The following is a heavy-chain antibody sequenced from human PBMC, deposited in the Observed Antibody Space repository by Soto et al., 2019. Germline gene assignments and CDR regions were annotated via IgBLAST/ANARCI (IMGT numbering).Heavy chain of an antibody. CDR1: GYTFTSYD. CDR3: ARERKCDFWRKGLVV. Sequence: QAQLVQSGAEVKKPGASVKVSCKASGYTFTSYDINWVRQAPGQGLEWLGWMDPNSGSTGYPQNFQCRVTMTRNISINTAHMELSSLRSEDTAVYYCARERKCDFWRKGLVVWGQGTTVTVCS. CDR2: MDPNSGST. V-gene: IGHV1-8*01. J-gene: IGHJ6*02. D-gene: IGHD3-3*01.